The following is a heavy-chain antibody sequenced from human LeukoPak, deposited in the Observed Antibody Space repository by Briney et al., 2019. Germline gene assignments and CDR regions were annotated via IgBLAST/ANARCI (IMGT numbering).Heavy chain of an antibody. D-gene: IGHD6-13*01. CDR1: GGSFSGYY. CDR3: ARGENDGIATASLSY. Sequence: TSETLSLTCAVYGGSFSGYYWNWIRQPPGKGLEWIGEINYSGSTNYNPSLKSRVTISVDTSKNQFSLKLSSVTAADTAVYYCARGENDGIATASLSYWGQGTLVTVSS. J-gene: IGHJ4*02. CDR2: INYSGST. V-gene: IGHV4-34*01.